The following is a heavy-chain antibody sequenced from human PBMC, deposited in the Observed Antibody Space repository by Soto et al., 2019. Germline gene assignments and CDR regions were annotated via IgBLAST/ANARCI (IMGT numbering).Heavy chain of an antibody. Sequence: EVQLVESGGGLVQPGRSLRLSCVASGFTADDYAMHWVRQAPGKGLEWVSGISSNSDTIDYADSVKGRFTISRDNAKNSPLLQMNSLRPEDTAFYYCAKDMKWGGMTTIHYFDSWGQGTLVTVSS. CDR2: ISSNSDTI. CDR1: GFTADDYA. CDR3: AKDMKWGGMTTIHYFDS. D-gene: IGHD4-4*01. V-gene: IGHV3-9*02. J-gene: IGHJ4*02.